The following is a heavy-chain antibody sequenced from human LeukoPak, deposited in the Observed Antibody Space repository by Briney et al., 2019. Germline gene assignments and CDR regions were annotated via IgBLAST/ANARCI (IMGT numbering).Heavy chain of an antibody. J-gene: IGHJ4*02. CDR3: ARGGTLRYFGY. V-gene: IGHV4-34*01. CDR1: GGSFSGYW. D-gene: IGHD1-14*01. Sequence: PSETLSLTCSVYGGSFSGYWWSWIRQPPGKGLEWLGEINHSGSANYNPSPNRRVTISVDTSKSQFSLRLSAVTAADTAVYYCARGGTLRYFGYWGQGTLVTVSS. CDR2: INHSGSA.